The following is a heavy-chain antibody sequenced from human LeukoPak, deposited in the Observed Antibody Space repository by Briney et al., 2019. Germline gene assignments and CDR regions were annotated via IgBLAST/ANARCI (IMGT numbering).Heavy chain of an antibody. D-gene: IGHD6-19*01. V-gene: IGHV4-59*08. CDR3: ARSSSGWWAYFDY. CDR1: GGSISSYY. CDR2: IYYSGST. J-gene: IGHJ4*02. Sequence: SETLSLTCTVSGGSISSYYWSWIRQPPGKGLEWIGYIYYSGSTNYNPSLKSRVTISVDTSKNQFSLKLSSVTAADTAVYYCARSSSGWWAYFDYWGQGTLVTVS.